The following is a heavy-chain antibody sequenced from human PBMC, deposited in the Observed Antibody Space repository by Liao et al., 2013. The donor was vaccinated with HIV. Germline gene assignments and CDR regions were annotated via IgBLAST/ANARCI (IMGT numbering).Heavy chain of an antibody. CDR3: ARGLGHFDH. CDR2: VYYTGST. Sequence: QVQLQESGPRLVRPSETLSLTCTVSGGSINNYYWSWIRQPPGKGPEWIGYVYYTGSTNYNPSLKSRVSISVDPSQNHFSLNLTAVSSTDTAVYYCARGLGHFDHWGQGALVIVS. D-gene: IGHD7-27*01. J-gene: IGHJ4*02. CDR1: GGSINNYY. V-gene: IGHV4-59*01.